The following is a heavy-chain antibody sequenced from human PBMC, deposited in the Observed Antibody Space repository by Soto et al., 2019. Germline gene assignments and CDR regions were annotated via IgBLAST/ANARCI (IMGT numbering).Heavy chain of an antibody. V-gene: IGHV3-23*01. D-gene: IGHD6-13*01. CDR1: GFTFSSYA. Sequence: PXGSLSLSCAASGFTFSSYAMSWVRQAPGKGLEWVSAISGSVGSTYYADSVKGRFTISRDNSKNTLYLQMNSLRAEDTAVYYCAKDAPPTNKGKQLAPNWFDPSGQGTLVTV. J-gene: IGHJ5*02. CDR3: AKDAPPTNKGKQLAPNWFDP. CDR2: ISGSVGST.